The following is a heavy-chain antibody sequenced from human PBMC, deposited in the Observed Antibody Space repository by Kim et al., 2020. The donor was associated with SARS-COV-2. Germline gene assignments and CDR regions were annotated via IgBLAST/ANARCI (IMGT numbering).Heavy chain of an antibody. V-gene: IGHV3-30*04. Sequence: GGSLRLSCAASGFTFSSYAMHWVRQAPGKGLEWVAVISYDGSNKYYADSVKGRFTISRDNSKNTLYLQMNSLRAEDTAVYYCARDHHDSGGDYPDYWGQG. CDR2: ISYDGSNK. CDR1: GFTFSSYA. J-gene: IGHJ4*02. D-gene: IGHD3-10*01. CDR3: ARDHHDSGGDYPDY.